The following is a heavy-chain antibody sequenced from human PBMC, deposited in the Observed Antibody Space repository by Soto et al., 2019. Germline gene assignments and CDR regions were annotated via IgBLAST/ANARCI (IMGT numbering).Heavy chain of an antibody. CDR2: IIPIFATA. Sequence: QVQLVQSGAEVKKPGSSVKVSCKASGGTFSSYAINWVRQAPGQGLEWMGGIIPIFATADYAQKFQGRVTITADEAPSTAYMEPSSLRSEDTAVYSCAPCLLGLNYCAGMDVWGQGTTVTVSS. CDR1: GGTFSSYA. V-gene: IGHV1-69*12. D-gene: IGHD3-16*01. J-gene: IGHJ6*02. CDR3: APCLLGLNYCAGMDV.